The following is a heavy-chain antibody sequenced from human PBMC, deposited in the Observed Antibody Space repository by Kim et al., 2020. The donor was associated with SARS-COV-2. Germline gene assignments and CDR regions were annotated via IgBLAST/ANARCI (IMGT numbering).Heavy chain of an antibody. Sequence: GGSLRLSCAASGFTFSSYWMSWVRQAPGKGLEWVANIKQDGSEKNYVDSVKGRFTISRDNAKNSLYLQMNSLRAEDTAVYYCARDDDDILTGYDYGMDVWGQGTTSPSP. D-gene: IGHD3-9*01. CDR2: IKQDGSEK. J-gene: IGHJ6*02. CDR1: GFTFSSYW. CDR3: ARDDDDILTGYDYGMDV. V-gene: IGHV3-7*01.